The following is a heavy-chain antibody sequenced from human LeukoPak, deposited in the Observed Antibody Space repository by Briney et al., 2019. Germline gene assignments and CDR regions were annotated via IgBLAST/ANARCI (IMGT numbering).Heavy chain of an antibody. CDR2: INPNSGGI. D-gene: IGHD6-6*01. Sequence: ASVKVSCKASGYTFIGYYIHWVRQAPGQGLEWMGWINPNSGGIKYAQKFQGWVTMTRDTSVSTAYMELSSLKSDDTAVYYCARDLGAARSNYGMDVWGQGTTVTVSS. V-gene: IGHV1-2*04. CDR3: ARDLGAARSNYGMDV. J-gene: IGHJ6*02. CDR1: GYTFIGYY.